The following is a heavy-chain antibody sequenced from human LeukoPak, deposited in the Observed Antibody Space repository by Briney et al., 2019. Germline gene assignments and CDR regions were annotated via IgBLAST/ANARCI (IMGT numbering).Heavy chain of an antibody. V-gene: IGHV3-7*01. Sequence: PGGSLRLSCAASGFTFRSYWMTWVRQAPGKGLEWVANINQVGSEKYYVDSVKGRFTISRDNAKNSLYLQMNSLRAEDTAVYYCARDGVGAYYYGSGSPTRGFYYMDVWGKGTTVTVSS. CDR3: ARDGVGAYYYGSGSPTRGFYYMDV. CDR2: INQVGSEK. J-gene: IGHJ6*03. CDR1: GFTFRSYW. D-gene: IGHD3-10*01.